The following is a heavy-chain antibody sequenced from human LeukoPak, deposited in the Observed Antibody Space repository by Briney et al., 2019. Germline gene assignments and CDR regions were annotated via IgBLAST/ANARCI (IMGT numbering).Heavy chain of an antibody. J-gene: IGHJ2*01. Sequence: SETLSLTCTVSGGSVSSGSYYWSWIRQPPGKGLEWIGYTYYSGSTNYNPSLKSRVTISVDTSKNQFSLKLSSVTAADTAVYYCARDHCSSTSCHNWYFDLWGRGTLVTVSS. V-gene: IGHV4-61*01. CDR1: GGSVSSGSYY. D-gene: IGHD2-2*02. CDR3: ARDHCSSTSCHNWYFDL. CDR2: TYYSGST.